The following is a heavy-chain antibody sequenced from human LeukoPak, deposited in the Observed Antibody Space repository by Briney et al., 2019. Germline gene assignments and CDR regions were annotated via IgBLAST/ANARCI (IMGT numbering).Heavy chain of an antibody. V-gene: IGHV4-31*03. CDR2: IYYSGST. D-gene: IGHD6-13*01. CDR1: GGSISSGGYY. CDR3: ARGASSSWAYYFDY. Sequence: SETLSLTCTVSGGSISSGGYYWSWIRQHPGKGLEWIGYIYYSGSTYHNPSLKSRVTISVDTSKNQFSLKLSSVTAADTAVYYCARGASSSWAYYFDYWGQGTLVTVSS. J-gene: IGHJ4*02.